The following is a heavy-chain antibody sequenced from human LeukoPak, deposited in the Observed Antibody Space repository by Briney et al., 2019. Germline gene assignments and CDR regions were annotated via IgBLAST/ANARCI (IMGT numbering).Heavy chain of an antibody. V-gene: IGHV1-2*02. CDR2: INPNSGGT. J-gene: IGHJ5*02. CDR1: GYTFTSYG. CDR3: ARGIVVVPAAMLVLRDNWFDP. D-gene: IGHD2-2*01. Sequence: GASVTVSCKASGYTFTSYGISWVRQAPGQGLEWMGWINPNSGGTNYAQKFQGRVTMTRDTSISTAYMELSRLRSDDTAVYYCARGIVVVPAAMLVLRDNWFDPWGQGTLVTVSS.